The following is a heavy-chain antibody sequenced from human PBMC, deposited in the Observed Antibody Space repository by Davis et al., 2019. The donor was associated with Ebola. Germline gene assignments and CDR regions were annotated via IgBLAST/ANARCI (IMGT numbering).Heavy chain of an antibody. D-gene: IGHD4-17*01. CDR1: GGSISSSSYY. Sequence: MPSETLSLTCTVSGGSISSSSYYWGWIRQPPGKGLEWIGSIYYSGSTNYNPSLKSRVTISVDTSKNQFSLKLSSVTAADTAVYYCASADYGDYMVWGQGTLVTVSS. J-gene: IGHJ4*02. V-gene: IGHV4-39*07. CDR2: IYYSGST. CDR3: ASADYGDYMV.